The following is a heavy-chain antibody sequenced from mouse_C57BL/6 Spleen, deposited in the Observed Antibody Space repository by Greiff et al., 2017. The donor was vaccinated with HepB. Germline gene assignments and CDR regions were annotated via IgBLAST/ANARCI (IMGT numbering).Heavy chain of an antibody. CDR2: ISSGSSTI. V-gene: IGHV5-17*01. D-gene: IGHD3-1*01. CDR1: GFTFSDYG. CDR3: ARYAGLAMDY. Sequence: EVKLMESGGGLVKPGGSLKLSCAASGFTFSDYGMHWVRQAPEKGLEWVAYISSGSSTIYYADTVKGRFTISRDNAKNTLFLQMTSLRSEDTAMYYCARYAGLAMDYWGQGTSVTVSS. J-gene: IGHJ4*01.